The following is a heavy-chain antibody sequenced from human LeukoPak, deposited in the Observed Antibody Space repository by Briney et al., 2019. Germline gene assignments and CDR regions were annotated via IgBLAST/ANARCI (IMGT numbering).Heavy chain of an antibody. Sequence: SETLSLTCTVSGGSISSYYWSWIRQPPGKGLEWIGYIYYSGSTNYNPSLKSRVTISVDTSKNQFSLKLSSVTAADTAVYYCAKEASGRFDPWGQGTLVTVSS. CDR1: GGSISSYY. V-gene: IGHV4-59*01. J-gene: IGHJ5*02. CDR3: AKEASGRFDP. CDR2: IYYSGST.